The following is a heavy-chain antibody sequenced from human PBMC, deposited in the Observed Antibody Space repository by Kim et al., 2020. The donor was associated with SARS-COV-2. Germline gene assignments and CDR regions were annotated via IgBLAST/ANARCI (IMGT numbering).Heavy chain of an antibody. CDR3: ARGRYSSSWYFDL. Sequence: GGSLRLSCAASGFTVSSNYMSWVRQAPGKGLEWVSVIYSGGSTYYADSLKGRFTISRDNSKNTVYLQMNSLRVGDTAFYYCARGRYSSSWYFDLWGRGTLVTVSS. D-gene: IGHD6-13*01. CDR2: IYSGGST. CDR1: GFTVSSNY. V-gene: IGHV3-66*01. J-gene: IGHJ2*01.